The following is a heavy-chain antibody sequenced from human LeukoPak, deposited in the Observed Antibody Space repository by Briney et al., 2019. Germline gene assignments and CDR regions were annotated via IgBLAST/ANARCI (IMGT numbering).Heavy chain of an antibody. CDR3: ARDRIYYDISTGYVPLDY. V-gene: IGHV3-7*01. CDR1: GFTFSDYW. J-gene: IGHJ4*02. CDR2: IKQDGSGK. D-gene: IGHD3-9*01. Sequence: GGSLRLSCAASGFTFSDYWMTWVRQAPGKGLEWVANIKQDGSGKFYVDSVKGRFTISRDNTKTSLYLQMSSLRAEDTAVYFCARDRIYYDISTGYVPLDYWGLGTLVTVS.